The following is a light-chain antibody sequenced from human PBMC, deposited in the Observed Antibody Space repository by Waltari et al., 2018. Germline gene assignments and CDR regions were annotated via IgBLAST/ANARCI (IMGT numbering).Light chain of an antibody. CDR3: QQYYDWPPWT. CDR2: AAS. CDR1: QSVTNN. V-gene: IGKV3-15*01. Sequence: EIVLTQSPASLAVSPGERVPLSCMASQSVTNNLAWFQQKPGQAPRLLIYAASARATGIPARFSGRGSGTEFTLTISSLQSDDFAVYYCQQYYDWPPWTFGQGTKVET. J-gene: IGKJ1*01.